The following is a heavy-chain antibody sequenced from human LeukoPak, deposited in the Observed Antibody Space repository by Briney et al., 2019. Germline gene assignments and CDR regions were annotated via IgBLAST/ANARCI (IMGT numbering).Heavy chain of an antibody. Sequence: GSLRLSCAASGFTFSISAMTWARHGPGTGLEFVASIIYSGGPTNYAASVKGRFNISRDNSKNTLYLQMNSLRAEDTALYYCAKDGLYYDGSEHVYYFDSWGQGTLVTVSS. V-gene: IGHV3-23*01. CDR2: IIYSGGPT. J-gene: IGHJ4*02. CDR3: AKDGLYYDGSEHVYYFDS. CDR1: GFTFSISA. D-gene: IGHD3-22*01.